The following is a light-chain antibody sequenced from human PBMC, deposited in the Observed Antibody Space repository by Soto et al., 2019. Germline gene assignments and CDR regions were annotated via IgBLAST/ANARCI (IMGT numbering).Light chain of an antibody. J-gene: IGLJ1*01. CDR3: SSYAGSSNV. CDR2: EVN. Sequence: SVLTPAPTASGFPGQSVAISCTGTISDVGGYNYVSWYQQHPGKAPKLMIYEVNKRPSGVPDRFSGSKSGNTASLTVSGLQAEDEADYYCSSYAGSSNVFGTGTKVNVL. V-gene: IGLV2-8*01. CDR1: ISDVGGYNY.